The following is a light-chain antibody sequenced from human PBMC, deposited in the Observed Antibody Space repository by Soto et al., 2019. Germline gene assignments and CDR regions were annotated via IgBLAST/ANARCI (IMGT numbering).Light chain of an antibody. CDR2: GNK. V-gene: IGLV1-40*01. Sequence: QSVLTQPPSVSGALGQRVTISCTGSGLNIGAGYDVHWYQQLPGTAPKVVIYGNKIRPSGVPDRFSGSKSGTSASLAITGLQAEDEAEYYCQSFDAGVSGSVFGPGTKVTVL. CDR3: QSFDAGVSGSV. J-gene: IGLJ1*01. CDR1: GLNIGAGYD.